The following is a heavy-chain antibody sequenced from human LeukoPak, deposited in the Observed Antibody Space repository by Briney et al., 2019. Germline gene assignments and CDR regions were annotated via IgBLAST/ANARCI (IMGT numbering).Heavy chain of an antibody. V-gene: IGHV4-31*03. CDR1: GGSISSGGYY. CDR3: ASLPRNTYYFDY. CDR2: IYYSGST. Sequence: SETLSLTCTVSGGSISSGGYYWSWIRQHPGKGLEWIGYIYYSGSTYYNPSLKSRVTISVDTSKNQFSLKLSSVTAADTAVYYCASLPRNTYYFDYWGQGTLATVSS. J-gene: IGHJ4*02. D-gene: IGHD2/OR15-2a*01.